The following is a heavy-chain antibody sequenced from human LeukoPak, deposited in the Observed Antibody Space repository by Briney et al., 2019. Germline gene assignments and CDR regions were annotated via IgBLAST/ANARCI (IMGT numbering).Heavy chain of an antibody. V-gene: IGHV1-2*06. D-gene: IGHD1-7*01. Sequence: ASVKVSCKASGYTFTGYHMHWVRQAPGQGLEWMGRINPNSGGTNYAQRFQGRVTMTRDTSITTVYMELSGLRSDDTAVYYCARGTFDYWGQGTLVTVSS. CDR3: ARGTFDY. CDR2: INPNSGGT. CDR1: GYTFTGYH. J-gene: IGHJ4*02.